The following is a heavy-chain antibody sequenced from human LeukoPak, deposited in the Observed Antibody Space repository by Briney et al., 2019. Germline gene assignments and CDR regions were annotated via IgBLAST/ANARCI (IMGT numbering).Heavy chain of an antibody. V-gene: IGHV3-23*01. CDR3: AKDPTDYGDYDWYFDL. CDR1: GFTFSSYA. Sequence: GGSLRLSCAASGFTFSSYAMSWVRQAPGKGLECVSAISGSGGSTYYADSVKGRFTISRDNSKNTLYLQMNSLRAEDTAVYYCAKDPTDYGDYDWYFDLWGRGTLVTVSS. CDR2: ISGSGGST. D-gene: IGHD4-17*01. J-gene: IGHJ2*01.